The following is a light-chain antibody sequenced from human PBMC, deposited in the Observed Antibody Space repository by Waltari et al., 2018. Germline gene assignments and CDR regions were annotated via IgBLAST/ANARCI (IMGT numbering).Light chain of an antibody. Sequence: DIALTQSPDSLPVSLGARAAINCTTSESVFYGPNNKNYLAWYQQRPGQPPKLLLYWSSTRQPGVPERFSGSGSGTEFALTISSLHPDDVAVYYCQQYWSTPQTFGQGTRLDI. CDR3: QQYWSTPQT. CDR1: ESVFYGPNNKNY. CDR2: WSS. V-gene: IGKV4-1*01. J-gene: IGKJ2*01.